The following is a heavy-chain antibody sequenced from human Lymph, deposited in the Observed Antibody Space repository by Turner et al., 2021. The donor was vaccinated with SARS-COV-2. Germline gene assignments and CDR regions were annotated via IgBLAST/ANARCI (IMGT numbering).Heavy chain of an antibody. CDR3: ARQTVNNWVDP. J-gene: IGHJ5*02. V-gene: IGHV4-59*01. Sequence: QVQLQESGQRLVKPLETLSLTCTVAGGSMNNNYWSWSRQPPGKRLAWIGFIFYRGSTNYNLSLKSRVTISVDTSENQFSLKLTAVTAADTAIYYCARQTVNNWVDPWGQGTLVTVSS. D-gene: IGHD2-21*02. CDR2: IFYRGST. CDR1: GGSMNNNY.